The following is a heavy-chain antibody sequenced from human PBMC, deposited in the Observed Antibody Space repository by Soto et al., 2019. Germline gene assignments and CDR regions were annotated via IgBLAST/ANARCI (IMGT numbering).Heavy chain of an antibody. CDR1: FSSQTFNW. CDR2: IFPGDSDN. D-gene: IGHD4-17*01. J-gene: IGHJ4*02. CDR3: ATGTTMTLHFDS. Sequence: GESLRFWCFGSFSSQTFNWLAWVRQMPGKGLEWMAIIFPGDSDNRSSPSFQGQVTISVDKSINTPYLQWSSLKASDTAMYYCATGTTMTLHFDSWGQGTLVSVS. V-gene: IGHV5-51*01.